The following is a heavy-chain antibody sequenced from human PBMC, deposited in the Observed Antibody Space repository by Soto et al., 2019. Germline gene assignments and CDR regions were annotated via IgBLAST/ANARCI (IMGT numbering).Heavy chain of an antibody. Sequence: QVQLVESGGGLVKPGGSLRLSCAASGFTFSDSYMSWIRQAPGKGLQWVAYISGSSGYTGYADSVKGRFTISRDKAKNSLSLQLTSLRAAVTDVFCCARDRGGYGPPDVWGQVTTVTVSS. CDR2: ISGSSGYT. V-gene: IGHV3-11*06. CDR1: GFTFSDSY. J-gene: IGHJ6*02. CDR3: ARDRGGYGPPDV. D-gene: IGHD3-10*01.